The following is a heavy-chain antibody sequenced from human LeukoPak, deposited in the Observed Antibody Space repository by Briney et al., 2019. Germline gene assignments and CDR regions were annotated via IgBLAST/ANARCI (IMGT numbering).Heavy chain of an antibody. V-gene: IGHV3-7*01. CDR2: IRQDGGAK. CDR3: APPPIAATGN. Sequence: GRSLRLSCAASGFTFSSYAMHWVRQAPGKGLEWVANIRQDGGAKNYVDSVKGRFTISRDNAKKSLYLQMNSLRAEDTAVYYCAPPPIAATGNWGQGTLVTVSS. J-gene: IGHJ4*02. D-gene: IGHD6-13*01. CDR1: GFTFSSYA.